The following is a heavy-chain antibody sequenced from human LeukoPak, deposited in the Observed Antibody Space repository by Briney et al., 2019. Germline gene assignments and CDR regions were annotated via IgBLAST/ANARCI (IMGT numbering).Heavy chain of an antibody. Sequence: ASVKVSCKASGYTFTGYYMHWVRQAPGQGLEWMGWINPNSGGTNYAQKFQGRVTMTRDTSISTAYMELSRLRSDDTAVYYCARDWWELSFWFDPWGHGTLVTVSS. CDR2: INPNSGGT. CDR1: GYTFTGYY. V-gene: IGHV1-2*02. CDR3: ARDWWELSFWFDP. D-gene: IGHD1-26*01. J-gene: IGHJ5*02.